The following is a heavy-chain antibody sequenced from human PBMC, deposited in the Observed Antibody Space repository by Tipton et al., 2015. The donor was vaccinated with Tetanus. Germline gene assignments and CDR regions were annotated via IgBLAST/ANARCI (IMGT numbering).Heavy chain of an antibody. V-gene: IGHV4-31*03. CDR1: GGSISSGGYY. CDR3: ARHISSGWYYYYGMDV. J-gene: IGHJ6*02. CDR2: IYYSGST. D-gene: IGHD6-19*01. Sequence: TLSLTCTVSGGSISSGGYYWSWIRQHPGKGLEWIGYIYYSGSTYYNPSLKSRVTISVDTSKNQFSLKLSSVTAADTAVYYCARHISSGWYYYYGMDVWGQGTTVTVSS.